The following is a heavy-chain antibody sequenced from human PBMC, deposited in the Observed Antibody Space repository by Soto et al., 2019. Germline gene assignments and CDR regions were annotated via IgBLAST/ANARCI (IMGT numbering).Heavy chain of an antibody. J-gene: IGHJ6*02. D-gene: IGHD2-15*01. CDR3: ARTYCSGGSCSGQTSYYYGMDV. CDR1: GGTFSSYT. V-gene: IGHV1-69*02. Sequence: AASVKVSCKASGGTFSSYTISWVRQAPGQGLEWMGRIIPILGIANYAQKFQGRVTITADKSTSTAYMELSSLRSEDTAVYYCARTYCSGGSCSGQTSYYYGMDVWGQGTTVTVSS. CDR2: IIPILGIA.